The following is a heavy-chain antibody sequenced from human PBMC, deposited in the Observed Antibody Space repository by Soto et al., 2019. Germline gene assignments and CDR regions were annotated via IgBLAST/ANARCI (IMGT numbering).Heavy chain of an antibody. CDR3: ARDQHDSSGWYGAFFGEFPH. D-gene: IGHD6-19*01. V-gene: IGHV1-18*01. J-gene: IGHJ4*02. Sequence: QVQLVQSGAEVKKPGASVKVSCKASGYTFTSYGISWVRQAPGQGLEWMGWISAYNGNTNYAQKLQGRVTMTTDTSTSTAYMELRSLRSDDTAVYYCARDQHDSSGWYGAFFGEFPHWGQGTLVTVSS. CDR1: GYTFTSYG. CDR2: ISAYNGNT.